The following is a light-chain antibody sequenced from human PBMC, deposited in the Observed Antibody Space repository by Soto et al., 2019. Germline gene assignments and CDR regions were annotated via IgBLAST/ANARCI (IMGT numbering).Light chain of an antibody. J-gene: IGKJ2*01. CDR3: QQPSNWRVT. Sequence: EIVLTQSPATLSLSPGERATLSCRASQSVSSYLAWYQQKPGQAPRLLIYDASNRATGIPARFSGSGSGTDFTLTISSLEPEDFAVYYCQQPSNWRVTFDQGTKLEIK. CDR1: QSVSSY. CDR2: DAS. V-gene: IGKV3-11*01.